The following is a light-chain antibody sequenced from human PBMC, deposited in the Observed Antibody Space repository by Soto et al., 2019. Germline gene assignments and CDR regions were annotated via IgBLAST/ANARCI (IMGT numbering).Light chain of an antibody. J-gene: IGKJ1*01. CDR1: QSISVW. CDR2: KAS. CDR3: QQYNSYSPT. Sequence: DIQMTQSPSTLSASEGDRVTITCRASQSISVWLAWYQQKAGKAPNLLIYKASRLESGVPSRFSGSGSETEFTLTISGLQPDDSATYYCQQYNSYSPTFGQGTKVDNK. V-gene: IGKV1-5*03.